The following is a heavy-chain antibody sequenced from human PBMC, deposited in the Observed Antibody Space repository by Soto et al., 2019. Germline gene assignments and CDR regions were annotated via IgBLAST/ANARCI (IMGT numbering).Heavy chain of an antibody. J-gene: IGHJ4*02. D-gene: IGHD6-13*01. Sequence: VGSLRLSCTASGFTFKTYDINWVRQAPGQGLEWVSAISGSGSRTFYADSVKGRFTISRDNSQNTLYLQMDSLRVEDTATYYCVQGSSTWYRKIDDWGQGT. V-gene: IGHV3-23*01. CDR3: VQGSSTWYRKIDD. CDR1: GFTFKTYD. CDR2: ISGSGSRT.